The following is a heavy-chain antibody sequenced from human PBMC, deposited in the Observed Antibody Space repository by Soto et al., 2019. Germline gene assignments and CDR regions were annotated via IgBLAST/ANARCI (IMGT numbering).Heavy chain of an antibody. D-gene: IGHD2-2*01. CDR2: ISVNGVST. CDR3: AARNCSTTSCFHFDY. V-gene: IGHV3-64*02. CDR1: GFIFKTHA. Sequence: GGSLRLSCAASGFIFKTHAMHWVRQAPGKGLEYVSAISVNGVSTYYADSVKGRFTISRDTSKNTLYLQMGSLRAEDMAVYYCAARNCSTTSCFHFDYWGRGTLVTVSS. J-gene: IGHJ4*02.